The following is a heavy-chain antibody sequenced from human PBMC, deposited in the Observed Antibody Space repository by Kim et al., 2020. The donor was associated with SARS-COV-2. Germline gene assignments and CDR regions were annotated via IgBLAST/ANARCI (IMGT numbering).Heavy chain of an antibody. D-gene: IGHD2-2*01. Sequence: SVKGRFTISGDSAKNSVFLQMNSLRAEDTAIYYCARGPQRYCSSANCFFDHWGQGTLVTVSS. V-gene: IGHV3-11*05. CDR3: ARGPQRYCSSANCFFDH. J-gene: IGHJ4*02.